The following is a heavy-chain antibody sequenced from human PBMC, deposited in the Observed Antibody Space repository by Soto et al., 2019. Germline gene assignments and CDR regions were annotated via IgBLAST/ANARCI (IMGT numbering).Heavy chain of an antibody. CDR1: GDSISSGGYY. J-gene: IGHJ4*02. V-gene: IGHV4-31*03. Sequence: SETLSLTCTVSGDSISSGGYYWSRIRPHPGNDQGRSAYIYYSGSTQDTPSLKSRVTISVDTSKNLFSLNLSSVTSADTAAYDPARDTICPVAPQYYFDYWGQGTLVTVSS. D-gene: IGHD3-3*01. CDR2: IYYSGST. CDR3: ARDTICPVAPQYYFDY.